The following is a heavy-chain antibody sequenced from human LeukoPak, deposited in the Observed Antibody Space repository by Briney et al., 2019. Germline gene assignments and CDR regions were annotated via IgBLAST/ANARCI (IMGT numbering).Heavy chain of an antibody. J-gene: IGHJ2*01. Sequence: SETLSLTCTVSGASFNIYYWSWIRQPPGEGLEWVEYIYYSRSTNYNPSLKSRVTISVHTSKNQFSLKLRSVTAADTAVYYCARGEFSGGILRYFDLWGRGTLVTVSS. CDR1: GASFNIYY. V-gene: IGHV4-59*01. CDR3: ARGEFSGGILRYFDL. D-gene: IGHD2-15*01. CDR2: IYYSRST.